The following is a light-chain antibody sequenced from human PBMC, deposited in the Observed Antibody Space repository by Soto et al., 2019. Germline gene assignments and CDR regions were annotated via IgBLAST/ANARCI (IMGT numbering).Light chain of an antibody. CDR1: QSVSSSY. Sequence: EIVLKQSAAGLTVSLGGRGILSSRASQSVSSSYLACYRQKPGQAPSLLIYGASSRATGIPDRFSGTESGTRFTSTVSALRLDRSAYYSCQHSSDDGATSAQGTKVDIK. V-gene: IGKV3-20*01. CDR3: QHSSDDGAT. CDR2: GAS. J-gene: IGKJ1*01.